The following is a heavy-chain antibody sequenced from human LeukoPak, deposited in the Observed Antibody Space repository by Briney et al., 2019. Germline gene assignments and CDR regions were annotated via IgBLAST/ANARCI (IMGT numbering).Heavy chain of an antibody. V-gene: IGHV3-23*01. CDR2: ISGSGGST. CDR1: GFTFSSYA. J-gene: IGHJ4*02. D-gene: IGHD3-9*01. Sequence: GGSLRLSCAASGFTFSSYAMSWVRQAPGKGLEWVSVISGSGGSTYYADSVKGRFTISRDNSKNTLYLQMNSLRAEDTAVYYCAKDVVVYYDILTGEDYWGQGTLVTVSS. CDR3: AKDVVVYYDILTGEDY.